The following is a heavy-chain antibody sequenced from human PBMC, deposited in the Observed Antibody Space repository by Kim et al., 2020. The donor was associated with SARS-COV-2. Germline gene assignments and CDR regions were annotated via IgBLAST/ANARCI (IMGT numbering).Heavy chain of an antibody. CDR3: ARIIGRIRYFDWLPDY. D-gene: IGHD3-9*01. Sequence: SETLSLTCAVYGGSFSCYYWSWIRQPPGKGLEWIGEINHSGSTNYNPSLKSRVTISVDTSKNQFSLKLSSVTAADTAVYYCARIIGRIRYFDWLPDYWGQGTLVTVSS. V-gene: IGHV4-34*01. J-gene: IGHJ4*02. CDR1: GGSFSCYY. CDR2: INHSGST.